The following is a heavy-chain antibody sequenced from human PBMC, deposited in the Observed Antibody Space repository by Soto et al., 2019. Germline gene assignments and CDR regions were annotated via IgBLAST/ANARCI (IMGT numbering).Heavy chain of an antibody. J-gene: IGHJ3*01. Sequence: GGSLRLSCAASGYTFSPSWMHWVRQAPGKGLVWVSHINSDGSTIVYADSVKGRFTISRDNAKNTLYLQMNSLKAEDTAVYYCVRDRGNPDSFNVWGRGTMVTVSS. V-gene: IGHV3-74*01. CDR3: VRDRGNPDSFNV. CDR2: INSDGSTI. CDR1: GYTFSPSW. D-gene: IGHD3-10*01.